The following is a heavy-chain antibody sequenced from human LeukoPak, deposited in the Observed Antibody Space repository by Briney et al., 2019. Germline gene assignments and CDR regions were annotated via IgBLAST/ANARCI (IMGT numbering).Heavy chain of an antibody. CDR1: GYTFTSYD. CDR2: MNPNSGNT. Sequence: ASVKVSCKASGYTFTSYDINWVRQATGQGLEWMGWMNPNSGNTGCAQKFQGRVTMTRDTSTSTVYMELSSLRSEDTAVYYCARETFIAAAGTGSFDYWGQGTLVTVSS. D-gene: IGHD6-13*01. CDR3: ARETFIAAAGTGSFDY. V-gene: IGHV1-8*01. J-gene: IGHJ4*02.